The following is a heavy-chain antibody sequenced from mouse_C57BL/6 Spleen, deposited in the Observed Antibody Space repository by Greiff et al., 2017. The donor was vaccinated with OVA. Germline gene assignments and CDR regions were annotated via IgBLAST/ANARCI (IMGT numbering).Heavy chain of an antibody. Sequence: EVKLVESGPGMVKPSQSLSLTCTVTGYSITSGYDWHWIRHFPGNKLEWMGYILYSCRTHYNPSLKSRISITHDTSKNHFFLTLNSVTTEDTATYYCARVLTGGGEGWYFEVWGTGTTLTVSS. CDR3: ARVLTGGGEGWYFEV. CDR2: ILYSCRT. CDR1: GYSITSGYD. V-gene: IGHV3-1*01. J-gene: IGHJ1*03.